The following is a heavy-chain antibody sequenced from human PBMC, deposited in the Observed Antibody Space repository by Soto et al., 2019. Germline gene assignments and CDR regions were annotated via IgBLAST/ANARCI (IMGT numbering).Heavy chain of an antibody. CDR1: GFTFSSYA. V-gene: IGHV3-23*01. CDR3: ANETYYDFWSGYYYFDY. J-gene: IGHJ4*01. CDR2: ISGSGGST. D-gene: IGHD3-3*01. Sequence: EVQLLESGGGLVQPGGSLRLSCAASGFTFSSYAMSWVRQAPGKGLEWVSAISGSGGSTYYADSVKGRFTISRDNSKNTLYLQMHSLRAEDTAVYYCANETYYDFWSGYYYFDYWGHVSLVTVSS.